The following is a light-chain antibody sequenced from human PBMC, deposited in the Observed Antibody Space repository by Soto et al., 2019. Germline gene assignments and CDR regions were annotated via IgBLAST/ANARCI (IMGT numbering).Light chain of an antibody. CDR3: SSYTSSSTQDV. J-gene: IGLJ1*01. Sequence: QSLLTQPASLSWAPGQSITISCTGNHSELGGYNYVSWYQQHPGKAPKLMIYDVSNRPSGVSNRFSGSKSGNTASLTISGLQAEDEADYYCSSYTSSSTQDVFGTGTKVTVL. V-gene: IGLV2-14*01. CDR2: DVS. CDR1: HSELGGYNY.